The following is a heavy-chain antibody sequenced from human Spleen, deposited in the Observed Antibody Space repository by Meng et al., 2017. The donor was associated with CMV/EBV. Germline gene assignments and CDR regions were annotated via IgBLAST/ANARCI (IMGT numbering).Heavy chain of an antibody. CDR2: INPNSGGA. Sequence: ASVKVSCKASGYTFTGYHMHWVRQAPGQGLEWMGWINPNSGGANYAQKFQGRVTLTTDTSASTAYMELRSLRSDDTAVYYCARDQWELPSPKVDYWGQGTLVTVSS. V-gene: IGHV1-2*02. CDR3: ARDQWELPSPKVDY. D-gene: IGHD3-10*01. CDR1: GYTFTGYH. J-gene: IGHJ4*02.